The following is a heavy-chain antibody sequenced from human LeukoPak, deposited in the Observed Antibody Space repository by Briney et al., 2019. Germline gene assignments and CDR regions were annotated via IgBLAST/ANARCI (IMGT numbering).Heavy chain of an antibody. CDR2: INPNSGGT. J-gene: IGHJ5*02. CDR1: GYTFTGYY. Sequence: ASVKVSCKASGYTFTGYYMHWVRQAPGQGLEWMGRINPNSGGTNHAQKFQGRVTMTRDTSISTAYMELSRMRSDDTAVYFCARARRGYYDYVWGSYRYNTWFDPWGQGTLVTVSS. D-gene: IGHD3-16*02. V-gene: IGHV1-2*06. CDR3: ARARRGYYDYVWGSYRYNTWFDP.